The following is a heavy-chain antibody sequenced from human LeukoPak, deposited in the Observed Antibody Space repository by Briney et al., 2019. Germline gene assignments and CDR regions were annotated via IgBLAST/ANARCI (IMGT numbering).Heavy chain of an antibody. CDR1: GFTFSSYG. V-gene: IGHV3-33*06. CDR3: AKDYGSGWYYYFDY. D-gene: IGHD6-19*01. CDR2: IWYDGSNK. Sequence: GGSLRLSCAASGFTFSSYGMHWVRQAPGKELEWVAVIWYDGSNKYYADSVKGRFTISRDNSKNTLYLQMNSLRAEDTAVYYCAKDYGSGWYYYFDYWGQGTLVTVSS. J-gene: IGHJ4*02.